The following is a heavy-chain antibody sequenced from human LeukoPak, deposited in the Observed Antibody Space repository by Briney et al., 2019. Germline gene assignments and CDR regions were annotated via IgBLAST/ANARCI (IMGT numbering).Heavy chain of an antibody. D-gene: IGHD3-10*01. Sequence: LRLSCAASGFTFSSYSMNWIRQPPGKGLEWIGYIYHSGSTYYNPSLKSRVTISVDRSKNQFSLKLSSVTAADTAVYYCARVGGEWFGELLDSYYFDYWGQGTLVTVSS. J-gene: IGHJ4*02. CDR3: ARVGGEWFGELLDSYYFDY. CDR2: IYHSGST. CDR1: GFTFSSYS. V-gene: IGHV4-30-2*01.